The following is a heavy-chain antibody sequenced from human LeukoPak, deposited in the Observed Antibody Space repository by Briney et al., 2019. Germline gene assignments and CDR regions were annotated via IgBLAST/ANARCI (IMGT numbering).Heavy chain of an antibody. CDR3: ASSIVYCSSTSCYFN. V-gene: IGHV1-2*02. D-gene: IGHD2-2*01. Sequence: ASVKLSCKASRYAFTGYFMHWVRQAPGQGNEWMGWINPNSGGTNYAQKFQGRVTMTRDTSISTAYMELSRLRSDDTAVYYCASSIVYCSSTSCYFNWGQGTLVTVSS. J-gene: IGHJ4*02. CDR2: INPNSGGT. CDR1: RYAFTGYF.